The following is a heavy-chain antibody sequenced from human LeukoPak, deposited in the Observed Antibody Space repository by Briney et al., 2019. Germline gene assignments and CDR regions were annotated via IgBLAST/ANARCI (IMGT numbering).Heavy chain of an antibody. CDR3: ARGMNTIFGVVIPIPGLGSPYNWFDP. Sequence: GGSLSLSCAASGFTFSSYSMNWVRPAPGKGLEWVSSISSSSSYIYYADSVKGRFTISRDNAKNSLYLQMNSLRAEDTAVYYCARGMNTIFGVVIPIPGLGSPYNWFDPWGQGTLVTVSS. D-gene: IGHD3-3*01. J-gene: IGHJ5*02. V-gene: IGHV3-21*01. CDR1: GFTFSSYS. CDR2: ISSSSSYI.